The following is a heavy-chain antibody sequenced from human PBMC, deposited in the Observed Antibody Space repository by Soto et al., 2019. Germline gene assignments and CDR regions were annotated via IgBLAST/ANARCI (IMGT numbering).Heavy chain of an antibody. J-gene: IGHJ2*01. CDR2: INTKFGAT. CDR3: ARGASSGFEYWYFDL. V-gene: IGHV1-69*01. CDR1: GGSFSKKA. Sequence: QVQLVQSGAELKKPGSSVKVSCEASGGSFSKKAISWLRQAPGQGLEWMGGINTKFGATNYAPKFQGRITITADESTNTVYMTLSTLTSEDTAVHYCARGASSGFEYWYFDLWGRGTLVSVSS. D-gene: IGHD5-12*01.